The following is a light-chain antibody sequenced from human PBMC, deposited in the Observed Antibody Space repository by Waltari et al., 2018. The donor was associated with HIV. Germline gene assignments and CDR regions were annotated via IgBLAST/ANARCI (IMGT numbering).Light chain of an antibody. Sequence: DIQMTQSPSTLSASVGDRVTITCRASQRISSWLAWYQQKPGKAPKVLIYKASSLESGVPSRFSCSGSGTEFTLTISSLQSDDFATYYCQQYDSYSWTFGQGTKVEIK. CDR3: QQYDSYSWT. J-gene: IGKJ1*01. V-gene: IGKV1-5*03. CDR1: QRISSW. CDR2: KAS.